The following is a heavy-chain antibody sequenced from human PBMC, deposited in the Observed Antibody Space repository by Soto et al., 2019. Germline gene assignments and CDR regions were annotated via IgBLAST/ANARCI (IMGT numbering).Heavy chain of an antibody. D-gene: IGHD3-3*01. J-gene: IGHJ4*02. CDR3: ASGGYFDLWSGFSPHDY. Sequence: LRLSCAASGFTFSSNAMSWVRQAPGKGLEWVAGISAIGRNAFYADSVRGRFTVSRDNANGTLSLQMNSLKVEDTAVYYCASGGYFDLWSGFSPHDYWGQGTLVTVSS. V-gene: IGHV3-23*01. CDR1: GFTFSSNA. CDR2: ISAIGRNA.